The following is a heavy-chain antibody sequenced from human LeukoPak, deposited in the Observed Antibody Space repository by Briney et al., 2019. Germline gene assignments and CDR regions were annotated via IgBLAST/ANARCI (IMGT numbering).Heavy chain of an antibody. CDR2: LSGSGGST. V-gene: IGHV3-23*01. CDR1: GFTFSTYA. J-gene: IGHJ4*02. Sequence: SGGSLRLSCAASGFTFSTYAMTWVRQAPGKGLEWVSALSGSGGSTYYADSVKGRFTISRDNSKNTLYLQMNSLRGEDTAVYYCAKDTEDVVVVPTAPLDYWGQGTLVTVSS. CDR3: AKDTEDVVVVPTAPLDY. D-gene: IGHD2-2*01.